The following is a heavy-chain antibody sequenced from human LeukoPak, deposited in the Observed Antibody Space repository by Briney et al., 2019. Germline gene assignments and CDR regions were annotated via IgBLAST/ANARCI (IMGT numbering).Heavy chain of an antibody. J-gene: IGHJ6*02. CDR3: ARAMIRRENYYYGMDV. CDR2: INHSGST. Sequence: PSETLSLTCTVYGGSFSGYYWSWIRQPPGKGLEWIGEINHSGSTNYNPSLKSRVTISVDTSKNQFSLKLSSVTAADTAVYYCARAMIRRENYYYGMDVWGQGTTVTVSS. CDR1: GGSFSGYY. V-gene: IGHV4-34*01. D-gene: IGHD3-22*01.